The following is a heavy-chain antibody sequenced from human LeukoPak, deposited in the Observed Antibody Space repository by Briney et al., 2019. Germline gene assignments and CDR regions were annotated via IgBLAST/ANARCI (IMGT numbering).Heavy chain of an antibody. J-gene: IGHJ5*02. V-gene: IGHV3-23*01. Sequence: GGSLRLSCAASGFTFSSYSMNWVRQSPEKGLEWVSAISGNGGRTYYADSVRGRFTVSRDNSKNTLYLQMNSLRVEDTALYYCAKISASSHYCTGGTCFPYTWFDPWGQGTLVTVSS. CDR1: GFTFSSYS. CDR2: ISGNGGRT. D-gene: IGHD2-15*01. CDR3: AKISASSHYCTGGTCFPYTWFDP.